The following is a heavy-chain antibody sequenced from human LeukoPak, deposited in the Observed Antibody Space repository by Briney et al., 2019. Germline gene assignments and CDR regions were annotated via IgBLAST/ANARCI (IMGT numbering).Heavy chain of an antibody. CDR1: GFTFSSYA. V-gene: IGHV3-30-3*01. Sequence: GRSLRLSCAASGFTFSSYAMHWVRQAPGKGLEWVAVISYDGSNKYYADSVKGRLTISRDNSKNTLYLQMNSLRAEDTAVYYCAKQWELLTYFDYWGQGTLVTVSS. D-gene: IGHD1-26*01. J-gene: IGHJ4*02. CDR2: ISYDGSNK. CDR3: AKQWELLTYFDY.